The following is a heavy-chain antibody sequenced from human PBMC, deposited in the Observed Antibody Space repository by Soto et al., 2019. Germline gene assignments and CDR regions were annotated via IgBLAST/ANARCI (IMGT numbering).Heavy chain of an antibody. D-gene: IGHD3-22*01. Sequence: GGSLRLSCAASGFTFSSYAMHWVRQAPGKGLEWVAVISYDGSNKYYAGSVKGRFTISRDNSKNTLYLQMNSLRAEDTAVYYCARGHSTYYYDSSASPNPFDIWGQGTMVTVSS. V-gene: IGHV3-30-3*01. CDR1: GFTFSSYA. J-gene: IGHJ3*02. CDR2: ISYDGSNK. CDR3: ARGHSTYYYDSSASPNPFDI.